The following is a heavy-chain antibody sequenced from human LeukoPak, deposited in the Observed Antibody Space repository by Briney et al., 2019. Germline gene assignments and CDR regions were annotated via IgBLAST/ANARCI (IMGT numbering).Heavy chain of an antibody. CDR2: IYYTGSS. J-gene: IGHJ4*01. CDR3: ASRKLGNDY. Sequence: SETLSLTCTISGGSVSDYYWSWIRQSPGKGLEWIGYIYYTGSSSYNPSLRSRVTISADTSKNQFSLKLSSVTAADTAVYYCASRKLGNDYWGQGTLVTVSS. CDR1: GGSVSDYY. V-gene: IGHV4-59*02. D-gene: IGHD7-27*01.